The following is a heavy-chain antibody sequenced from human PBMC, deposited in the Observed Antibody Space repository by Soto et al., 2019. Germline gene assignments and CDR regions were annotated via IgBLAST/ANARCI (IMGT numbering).Heavy chain of an antibody. CDR1: GFTFSSYW. Sequence: EVQLVESGGGLVQPGGSLRLSCAASGFTFSSYWMSWVRQAPGKGLEWVANIKQDGSEKYYVDSVKGRFTISRDNAKNSLYLQMNSLRAEDTAVYYCARDGVLRYFDWLPKGRLDYWGQGTLVTVSS. J-gene: IGHJ4*02. CDR3: ARDGVLRYFDWLPKGRLDY. V-gene: IGHV3-7*01. CDR2: IKQDGSEK. D-gene: IGHD3-9*01.